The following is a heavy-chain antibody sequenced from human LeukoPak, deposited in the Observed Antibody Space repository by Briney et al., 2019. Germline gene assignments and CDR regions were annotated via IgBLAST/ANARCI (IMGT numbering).Heavy chain of an antibody. CDR3: ATQDSSGWYYFDY. CDR2: FDPEDGET. Sequence: GASVKASCKVSGHTLTELSMHWVRQAPGKGLEWMGGFDPEDGETIYAQKFQGRVTMTEDTSTDTAYMELSSLRSEDTAVYYCATQDSSGWYYFDYWGQGTLVTVSS. V-gene: IGHV1-24*01. CDR1: GHTLTELS. D-gene: IGHD6-19*01. J-gene: IGHJ4*02.